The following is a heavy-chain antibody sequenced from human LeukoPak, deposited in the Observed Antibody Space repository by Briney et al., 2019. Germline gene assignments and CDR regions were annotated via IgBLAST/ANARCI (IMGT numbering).Heavy chain of an antibody. CDR1: GGSFSGYY. Sequence: PSETLSLTCAVYGGSFSGYYWSWIRQPPGKGLEWIGEINHSGSTNYNPSLKSRVTIPVDTSKNQFSLKLSSVTAADTAVYYCARRVVYYYDSSGYYPTFPFDYWGQGTLVTVSS. CDR3: ARRVVYYYDSSGYYPTFPFDY. J-gene: IGHJ4*02. V-gene: IGHV4-34*01. CDR2: INHSGST. D-gene: IGHD3-22*01.